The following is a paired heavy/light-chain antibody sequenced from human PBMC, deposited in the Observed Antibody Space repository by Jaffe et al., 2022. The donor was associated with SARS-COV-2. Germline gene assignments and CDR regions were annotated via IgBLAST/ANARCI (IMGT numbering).Heavy chain of an antibody. J-gene: IGHJ4*02. CDR3: ANSRPGSGFWGY. Sequence: EVQLLESGGGLVQPGGSLRLSCAASGFTFSSYAMGWVRQAPGKGLEWVSAISDSGAGTHYADSVKGRFIISRDNSKNTLYLQMNSLRAEDTAVYYCANSRPGSGFWGYWGQGTLVTVSS. CDR2: ISDSGAGT. CDR1: GFTFSSYA. D-gene: IGHD6-19*01. V-gene: IGHV3-23*01.
Light chain of an antibody. CDR1: SGSVSTSHY. CDR2: STN. V-gene: IGLV8-61*01. CDR3: VLYMGSGIWV. J-gene: IGLJ3*02. Sequence: QTVVTQEPSFSVSPGGTVTLTCGLSSGSVSTSHYPSWYQQSPGQAPRTLMYSTNTRSSGVPDRFSGSILGNKAALTITGAQADDECDYYCVLYMGSGIWVFGGGTKLTVL.